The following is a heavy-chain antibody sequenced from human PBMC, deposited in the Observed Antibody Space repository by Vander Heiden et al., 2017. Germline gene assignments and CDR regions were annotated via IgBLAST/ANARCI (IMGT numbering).Heavy chain of an antibody. CDR2: ISWNSGSI. CDR3: AKDILRGCGEGGVGVGMDV. Sequence: EVQLVESGGGLVQPGRSLRLSCAASGFTFDDYAMHWVRQAPGKGLEWVSGISWNSGSIGYADSVKGRFTIPRDNAKNSLYLQMNSLRAEDTALYYCAKDILRGCGEGGVGVGMDVWGQGTTVTVSS. J-gene: IGHJ6*02. CDR1: GFTFDDYA. D-gene: IGHD3-10*01. V-gene: IGHV3-9*01.